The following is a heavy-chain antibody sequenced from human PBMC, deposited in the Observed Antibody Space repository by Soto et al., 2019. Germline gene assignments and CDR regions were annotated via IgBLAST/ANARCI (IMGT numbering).Heavy chain of an antibody. D-gene: IGHD2-15*01. CDR3: AKTAWVVAATDWFDP. CDR1: GGTFSSYA. V-gene: IGHV1-69*12. Sequence: QVQLVQSGAEVKKPGSSVKVSCKASGGTFSSYAISWVRQAPGQGLEWMGGIIPIFGTANYAQKFQGRVRITADDSTGTAYKELSSLRSEDTAVYYCAKTAWVVAATDWFDPWGQGTLVTVSS. J-gene: IGHJ5*02. CDR2: IIPIFGTA.